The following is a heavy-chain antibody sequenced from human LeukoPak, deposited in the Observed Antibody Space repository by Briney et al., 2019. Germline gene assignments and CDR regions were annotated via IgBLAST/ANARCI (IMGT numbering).Heavy chain of an antibody. V-gene: IGHV3-30-3*01. D-gene: IGHD5-18*01. CDR3: AREGYSYGFRVVYYFDY. J-gene: IGHJ4*02. Sequence: GGSLRLSCAASGFTFSSYAMHWVRQAPGKGLEWVAVISYDGSNKYYADSVKGRFTISRDNSKNTLYLQMNSLRDEDTAVYYCAREGYSYGFRVVYYFDYWGQGTLVTVSS. CDR1: GFTFSSYA. CDR2: ISYDGSNK.